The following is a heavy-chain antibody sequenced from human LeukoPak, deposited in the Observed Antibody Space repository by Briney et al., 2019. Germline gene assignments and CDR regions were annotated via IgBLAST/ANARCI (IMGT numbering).Heavy chain of an antibody. Sequence: PGGSLRLSCAASGFTVSTNYMNWVRQSPGKGLEWVSIIYSGGTTYYADTVKGRFTISRHKSKNTVFLQMNSLRDEDTAVYYCARTPYGSGSSFDYWGQGALVTVSS. CDR1: GFTVSTNY. V-gene: IGHV3-66*01. CDR2: IYSGGTT. D-gene: IGHD3-10*01. CDR3: ARTPYGSGSSFDY. J-gene: IGHJ4*02.